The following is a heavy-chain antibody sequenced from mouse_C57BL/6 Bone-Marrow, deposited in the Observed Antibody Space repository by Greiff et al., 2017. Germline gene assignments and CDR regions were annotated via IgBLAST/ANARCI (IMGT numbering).Heavy chain of an antibody. J-gene: IGHJ3*01. Sequence: VQLKQSGPELVKPGASVKISCKASGYSFTGYYMNWVKQSPEKSLEWIGEINPSTGGTTYNQKFKAKATLTVDKSSSTAYMQLKSLTSEDSAVYYCARSTMVTTGAYWGQGTLVTVSA. CDR3: ARSTMVTTGAY. V-gene: IGHV1-42*01. CDR2: INPSTGGT. D-gene: IGHD2-1*01. CDR1: GYSFTGYY.